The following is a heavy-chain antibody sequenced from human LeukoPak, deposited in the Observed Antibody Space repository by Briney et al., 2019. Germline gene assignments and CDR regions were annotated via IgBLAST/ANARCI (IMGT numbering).Heavy chain of an antibody. J-gene: IGHJ4*02. Sequence: SETLSLTCTVSGGSISSGSYYWSWIRQPAGKGLECIGRIYTSGSTNYNPSLKSRVTISVDTSKNQFSLKLASMTAADTAVYYCVRDQRSLFDLWGQGSLVTVSS. D-gene: IGHD1-26*01. CDR3: VRDQRSLFDL. CDR1: GGSISSGSYY. V-gene: IGHV4-61*02. CDR2: IYTSGST.